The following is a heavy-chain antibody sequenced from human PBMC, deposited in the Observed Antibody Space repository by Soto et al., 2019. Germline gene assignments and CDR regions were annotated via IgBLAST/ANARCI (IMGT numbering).Heavy chain of an antibody. Sequence: EVQLLESGGDLVQPGGSLRLSCVASGFAFSSFDLSWVRQAPGKGLEWVSGLSSSGGTTYYADSVKGRFTVSRDNSKNTLYLQMDSLRLDDTGVYYCARVSGIILPNYWGQGTRVTVSS. CDR3: ARVSGIILPNY. D-gene: IGHD3-10*01. V-gene: IGHV3-23*01. CDR1: GFAFSSFD. CDR2: LSSSGGTT. J-gene: IGHJ4*02.